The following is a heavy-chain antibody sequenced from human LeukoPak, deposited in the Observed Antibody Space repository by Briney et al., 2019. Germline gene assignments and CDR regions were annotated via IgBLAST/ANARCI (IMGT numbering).Heavy chain of an antibody. CDR2: IIPIFGTA. CDR1: GGTFSSYA. J-gene: IGHJ4*02. CDR3: ARETPYCTSTSCLGYFFDY. V-gene: IGHV1-69*05. D-gene: IGHD2-2*01. Sequence: SVKVSCKASGGTFSSYAISWVRQAPGQELEWMGGIIPIFGTANYAQKFQGRVTITTDESTSTAYMELSSLRSEDTAVYYCARETPYCTSTSCLGYFFDYWGQGTLVTVSS.